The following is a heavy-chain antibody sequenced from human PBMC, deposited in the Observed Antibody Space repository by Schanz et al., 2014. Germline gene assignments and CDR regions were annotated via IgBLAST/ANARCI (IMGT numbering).Heavy chain of an antibody. CDR2: VPFDGSQK. CDR1: GFTFSSYA. V-gene: IGHV3-30*04. D-gene: IGHD2-2*01. CDR3: ARESSNNIVLVPGAVFDH. J-gene: IGHJ4*02. Sequence: QVQLVESGGGVVQPGRSLRLSCAASGFTFSSYALHWVRQAPGKGLEWVAFVPFDGSQKFYADSVKGRFTISRDNSKNTVYLQMNSMRPGYTAVYYCARESSNNIVLVPGAVFDHWGQGTLVTVSS.